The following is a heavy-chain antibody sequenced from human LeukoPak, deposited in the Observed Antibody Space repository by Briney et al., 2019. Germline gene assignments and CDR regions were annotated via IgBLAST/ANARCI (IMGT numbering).Heavy chain of an antibody. J-gene: IGHJ4*02. CDR3: ARDYGDYLSDY. CDR2: ISSSSSYI. V-gene: IGHV3-21*01. D-gene: IGHD4-17*01. Sequence: GGSLRLSCTTSGFTFSTYGMSWVRQAPGKGLEWVSSISSSSSYIYYADSVKGRFTISRDNAKNSLYLQMNSLRAEDTAVYYCARDYGDYLSDYWGQGTLVTVSS. CDR1: GFTFSTYG.